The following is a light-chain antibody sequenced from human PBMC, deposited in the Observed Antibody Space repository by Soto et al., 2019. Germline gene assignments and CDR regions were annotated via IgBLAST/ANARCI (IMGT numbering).Light chain of an antibody. CDR3: SSYAGSSNV. Sequence: QSVLPQPPSASWSPGQSVAISCTGTSSDVGGYNYVSWYQQHPGKAPKLMIYEVNKRPSGVPDRFSGSKSGNTASLTVSGLQAEDEADYYCSSYAGSSNVFGTGTKVTVL. J-gene: IGLJ1*01. CDR1: SSDVGGYNY. V-gene: IGLV2-8*01. CDR2: EVN.